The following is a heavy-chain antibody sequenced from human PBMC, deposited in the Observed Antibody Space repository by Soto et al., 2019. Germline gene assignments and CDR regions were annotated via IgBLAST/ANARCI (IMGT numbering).Heavy chain of an antibody. CDR1: GGSISSGGYY. CDR3: ARVPYSSSIDWFDH. CDR2: IYYSGST. D-gene: IGHD6-6*01. J-gene: IGHJ5*02. Sequence: QVQLQESGPGLVKPSQTLSLTCTVSGGSISSGGYYWSWIRQPPGKGLEWIGYIYYSGSTYYNPALTSRVTISVDTSKNQFSLKLSSVTAADTAVYYCARVPYSSSIDWFDHWGQGTLVTVSS. V-gene: IGHV4-31*03.